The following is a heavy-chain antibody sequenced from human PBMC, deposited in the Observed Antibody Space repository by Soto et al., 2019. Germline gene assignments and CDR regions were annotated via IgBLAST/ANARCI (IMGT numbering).Heavy chain of an antibody. Sequence: SETLSLTCAGSGYSISSGYYWGWIRQPPGKGLEWIGSIYHSGSTYYNPSLKSRVTISVDTSKNQFSLKLSSVTAADTAVYYCADADYYDSSGYWINFQHWGQGTLVTVSS. CDR3: ADADYYDSSGYWINFQH. V-gene: IGHV4-38-2*01. CDR2: IYHSGST. D-gene: IGHD3-22*01. CDR1: GYSISSGYY. J-gene: IGHJ1*01.